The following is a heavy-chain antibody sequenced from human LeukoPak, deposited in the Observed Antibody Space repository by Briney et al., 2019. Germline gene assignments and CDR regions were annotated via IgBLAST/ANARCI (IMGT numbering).Heavy chain of an antibody. CDR1: GGSISSYY. V-gene: IGHV4-59*01. Sequence: SETLSLTCTVSGGSISSYYWSWIRQPPGKGLEWIGYIYYSGSTNYNPSLKSRVTISVDTSKNQFSLKLSSVTAADTAVYYCARDGSGYDYANWFDPWGQGTLVTVSS. CDR2: IYYSGST. J-gene: IGHJ5*02. D-gene: IGHD5-12*01. CDR3: ARDGSGYDYANWFDP.